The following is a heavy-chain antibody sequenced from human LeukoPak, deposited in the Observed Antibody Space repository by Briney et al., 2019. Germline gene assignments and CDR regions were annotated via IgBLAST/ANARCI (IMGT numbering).Heavy chain of an antibody. CDR3: AKDQYYYDSSGYYPFYYYYYMDV. D-gene: IGHD3-22*01. Sequence: GGSLRLSCAASGFTFSSYGMHWVRQAPGKGLEWVAVISYDGSNKYYADSVKGRFTISRDNSKNTLYLQMNSLRAEDTAVYYCAKDQYYYDSSGYYPFYYYYYMDVWGKGTTVTVSS. V-gene: IGHV3-30*18. CDR2: ISYDGSNK. J-gene: IGHJ6*03. CDR1: GFTFSSYG.